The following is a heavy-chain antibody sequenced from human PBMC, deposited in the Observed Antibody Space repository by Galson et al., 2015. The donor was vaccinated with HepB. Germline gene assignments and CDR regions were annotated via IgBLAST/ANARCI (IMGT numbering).Heavy chain of an antibody. CDR3: VRGLSDGWYFDP. Sequence: SVKVSCKASGYTFTDYYLHWVRQVPGQGLEWMGWINPHSGDTKFAQIFQGRVTLTKDASINTVYMELSRLRFDDTAVYYCVRGLSDGWYFDPWGQGTLVTVSS. D-gene: IGHD6-19*01. CDR1: GYTFTDYY. J-gene: IGHJ5*02. V-gene: IGHV1-2*02. CDR2: INPHSGDT.